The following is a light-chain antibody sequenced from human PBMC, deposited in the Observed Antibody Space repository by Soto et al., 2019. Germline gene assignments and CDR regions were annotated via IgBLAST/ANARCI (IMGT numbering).Light chain of an antibody. CDR2: GAS. CDR1: QSVSSTF. CDR3: QQYEISVT. V-gene: IGKV3-20*01. J-gene: IGKJ1*01. Sequence: EIVLTQSPGSLSLSPGERATLSCRASQSVSSTFFAWYQQKPGQAPRLLIYGASSRATGIPDRFSGSGSGTDFTLTISRLEPEDFAVYYCQQYEISVTFGQGTNVEIK.